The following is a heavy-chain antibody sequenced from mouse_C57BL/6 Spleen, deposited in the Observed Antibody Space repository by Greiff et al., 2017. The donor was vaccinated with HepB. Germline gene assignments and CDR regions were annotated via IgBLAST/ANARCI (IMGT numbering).Heavy chain of an antibody. CDR3: TRSITRGYFDY. D-gene: IGHD1-1*01. CDR1: GYTFTDYN. Sequence: VQLQQSGPELVKPGASVKISCKASGYTFTDYNMDWVKQSHGKSLEWIGDINPNNGGTIYNQKFKGKATLTVDNSSSTAYMELRSLTSEDAAVYCYTRSITRGYFDYWGQGTTLTVSS. CDR2: INPNNGGT. J-gene: IGHJ2*01. V-gene: IGHV1-18*01.